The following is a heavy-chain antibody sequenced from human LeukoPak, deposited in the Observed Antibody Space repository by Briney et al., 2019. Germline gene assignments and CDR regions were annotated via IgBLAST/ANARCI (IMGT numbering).Heavy chain of an antibody. Sequence: KTSQTLSLTCAISGDSVSSNLIAWNWIRQSPSRGLEWLGRTYYRSKWFNEYAVSVRGRINVNLDTSTNQLSLQLHSVTPEDTAVYYCARGRYSGFDFWGQGTMVTVSS. D-gene: IGHD1-14*01. J-gene: IGHJ3*01. CDR1: GDSVSSNLIA. CDR2: TYYRSKWFN. CDR3: ARGRYSGFDF. V-gene: IGHV6-1*01.